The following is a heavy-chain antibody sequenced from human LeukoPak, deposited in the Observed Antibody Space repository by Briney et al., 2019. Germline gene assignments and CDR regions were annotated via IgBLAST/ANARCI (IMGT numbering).Heavy chain of an antibody. D-gene: IGHD3-22*01. CDR1: GFTFSSYS. Sequence: GGSLRLSCAASGFTFSSYSMNWVRQAPGKGLEWVGRTRNKANSYTTEYAASVKGRFTISRDDSKNSLYLQMNSLKTEDTAVYYCAREGNYYDSSGYYKPPQAHYYYGMDVWGQGTTVTVSS. CDR2: TRNKANSYTT. CDR3: AREGNYYDSSGYYKPPQAHYYYGMDV. V-gene: IGHV3-72*01. J-gene: IGHJ6*02.